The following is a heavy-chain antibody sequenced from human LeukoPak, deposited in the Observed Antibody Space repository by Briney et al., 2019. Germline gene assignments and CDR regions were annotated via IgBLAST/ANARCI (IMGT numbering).Heavy chain of an antibody. Sequence: ASVKVSCKASGYTFTGYYMHWVRQAPGQGLEWMGWINPNSGGTNYAQKFQGRVTMTRDTSISTAYMELSRLRSDDTAVYYCARGLHGWNSSRFDPWGQGTLVTVSS. D-gene: IGHD1-7*01. CDR1: GYTFTGYY. J-gene: IGHJ5*02. V-gene: IGHV1-2*02. CDR3: ARGLHGWNSSRFDP. CDR2: INPNSGGT.